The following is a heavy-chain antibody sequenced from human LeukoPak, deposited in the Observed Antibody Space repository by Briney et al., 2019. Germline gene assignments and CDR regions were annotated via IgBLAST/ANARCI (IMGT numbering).Heavy chain of an antibody. J-gene: IGHJ4*02. D-gene: IGHD6-6*01. CDR2: INHSGST. CDR1: GGSISSYY. Sequence: SETLSLTCTVSGGSISSYYWSWIRQPPGKGLEWIGEINHSGSTNCNPSLKSRVTISVDTSKNQFSLKLSSVTAADTAVYYCARRMAARRPFDYWGQGTLVTVSS. CDR3: ARRMAARRPFDY. V-gene: IGHV4-34*01.